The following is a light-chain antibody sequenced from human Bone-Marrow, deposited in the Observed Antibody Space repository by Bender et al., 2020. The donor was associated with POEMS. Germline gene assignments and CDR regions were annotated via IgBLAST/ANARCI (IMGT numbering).Light chain of an antibody. CDR1: SSDVGVSKF. CDR3: SSYTTSRTVI. CDR2: DVS. V-gene: IGLV2-14*03. J-gene: IGLJ2*01. Sequence: QSALTQPASVSGSPGQSITISCSGTSSDVGVSKFVSWYQQYSGKAPTLMIYDVSDRPSGVSYRFSGSKSGNTASLTISGLQAEDEADYYCSSYTTSRTVIFGGGTKLTVL.